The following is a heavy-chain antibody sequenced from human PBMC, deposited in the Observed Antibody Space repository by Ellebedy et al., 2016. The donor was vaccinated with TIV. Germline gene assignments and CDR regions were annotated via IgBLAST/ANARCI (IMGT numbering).Heavy chain of an antibody. V-gene: IGHV3-23*01. J-gene: IGHJ4*02. CDR3: AKGRGGGSDTSAPRYYFDN. CDR1: GFTFSSYA. D-gene: IGHD3-22*01. Sequence: GESLKISCAASGFTFSSYAMSWVRQAPGKGLEWVSTISSTGSRTYYADSVEGRFIISRDNSKKTLYLQMNSLRAEDTAVYYCAKGRGGGSDTSAPRYYFDNWGLGTLVTVSS. CDR2: ISSTGSRT.